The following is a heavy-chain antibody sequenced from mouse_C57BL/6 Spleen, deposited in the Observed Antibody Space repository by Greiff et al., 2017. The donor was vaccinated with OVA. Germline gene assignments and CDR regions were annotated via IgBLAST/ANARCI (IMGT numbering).Heavy chain of an antibody. J-gene: IGHJ2*01. CDR2: INPNYGTT. D-gene: IGHD2-1*01. Sequence: VQLQQSGPELVKPGASVKISCKASGYSFTDYNMNWVKQSNGKSLEWIGVINPNYGTTSYNQKFKGKATLTVNKSSSTAYMELRSLTSEDSAVYYCARGGNYCYFDYWGQGTTLTVSS. CDR3: ARGGNYCYFDY. CDR1: GYSFTDYN. V-gene: IGHV1-39*01.